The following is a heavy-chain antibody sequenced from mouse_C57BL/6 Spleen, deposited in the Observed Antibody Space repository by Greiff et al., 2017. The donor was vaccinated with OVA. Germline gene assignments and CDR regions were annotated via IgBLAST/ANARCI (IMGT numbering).Heavy chain of an antibody. D-gene: IGHD2-1*01. J-gene: IGHJ2*01. Sequence: EVQLVESGGDLVKPGGSLKLSCAASGFTFSSYGMSWVRQTPDKRLEWVATISSGGSYTYYPDSVKGRFTISRDNAKNTLYLQMSSLKSEDTAMYYCARHKGYGTLDYWGQGTTLTVSS. CDR3: ARHKGYGTLDY. CDR1: GFTFSSYG. CDR2: ISSGGSYT. V-gene: IGHV5-6*01.